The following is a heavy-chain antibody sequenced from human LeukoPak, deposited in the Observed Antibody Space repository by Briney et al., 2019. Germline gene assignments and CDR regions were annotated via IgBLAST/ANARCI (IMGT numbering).Heavy chain of an antibody. CDR3: ARPQWPYSSSSEDYYYMDV. CDR2: IYPGDFDT. CDR1: GYSFTSYW. V-gene: IGHV5-51*01. J-gene: IGHJ6*03. D-gene: IGHD6-6*01. Sequence: PGESLKISCKGSGYSFTSYWIGWVRQMPGKGLEWMGVIYPGDFDTRYSPSFQGQVTISADKSISTAYLQWSSLKASDTAMYYCARPQWPYSSSSEDYYYMDVWGKGTTVTVSS.